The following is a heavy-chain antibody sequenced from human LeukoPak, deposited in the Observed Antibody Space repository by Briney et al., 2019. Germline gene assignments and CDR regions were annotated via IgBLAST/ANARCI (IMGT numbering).Heavy chain of an antibody. V-gene: IGHV1-69*13. J-gene: IGHJ6*02. CDR3: ARDVRFWSGYSDYYYYGMDV. CDR1: GGTFSSYT. Sequence: SVKVSCKASGGTFSSYTISWVRQAPGQGLEWMGGIIPLFGTTNCAQKFQGRVTITADESTSTAYMELSSLRSEDTAVYYCARDVRFWSGYSDYYYYGMDVWGQGTTVTVSS. CDR2: IIPLFGTT. D-gene: IGHD3-3*01.